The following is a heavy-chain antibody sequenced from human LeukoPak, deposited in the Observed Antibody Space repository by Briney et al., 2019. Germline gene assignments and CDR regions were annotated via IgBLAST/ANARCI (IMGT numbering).Heavy chain of an antibody. J-gene: IGHJ1*01. D-gene: IGHD5-24*01. V-gene: IGHV3-11*01. CDR1: GFSLNDYY. CDR2: ISANSRAV. CDR3: ARVHNTIF. Sequence: GGSLRLSCAGSGFSLNDYYVNWLRQAPGKGLEWISYISANSRAVYYADSVKGRFTMSRDYAKNSVYLEMTGLRGEDTGLYYCARVHNTIFWGQGILVTVSS.